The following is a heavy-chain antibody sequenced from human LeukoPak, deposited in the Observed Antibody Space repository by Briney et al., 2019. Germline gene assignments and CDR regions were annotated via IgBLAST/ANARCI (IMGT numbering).Heavy chain of an antibody. CDR1: GYTFTSYY. V-gene: IGHV1-46*01. CDR3: ARDPLNVIVVSGPDYGMDV. CDR2: INPSGGST. Sequence: ASVKVSCKASGYTFTSYYMHWVRQAPGQGLEWMGIINPSGGSTSYAQKLQGRVTMTRDTSTSTVYMELSSLRSEDTAVYYCARDPLNVIVVSGPDYGMDVWGQGTTVTVSS. J-gene: IGHJ6*02. D-gene: IGHD3-22*01.